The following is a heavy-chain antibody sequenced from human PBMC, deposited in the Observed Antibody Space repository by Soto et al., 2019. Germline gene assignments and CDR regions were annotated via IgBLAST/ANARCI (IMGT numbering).Heavy chain of an antibody. V-gene: IGHV1-46*01. CDR3: ARAHYYDSSDDAFDI. J-gene: IGHJ3*02. CDR2: INPSGGST. Sequence: ASVKVSCKASGYTYTSYYMHWVRQAPGQGLEWMGIINPSGGSTSYAQKFQGRVTMTRDTSTSTVYMELSSLRSEDTAVYYCARAHYYDSSDDAFDIWGQGTMVTVSS. D-gene: IGHD3-22*01. CDR1: GYTYTSYY.